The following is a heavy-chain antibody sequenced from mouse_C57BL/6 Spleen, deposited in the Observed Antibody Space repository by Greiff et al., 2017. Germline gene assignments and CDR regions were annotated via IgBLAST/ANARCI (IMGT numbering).Heavy chain of an antibody. CDR3: ASPYYYGSIPWYFDV. V-gene: IGHV1-64*01. J-gene: IGHJ1*03. CDR1: GYTFTSYW. D-gene: IGHD1-1*01. CDR2: IHPNSGST. Sequence: QVQLQQPGAELVKPGASVKLSCKASGYTFTSYWMHWVKQRPGQGLEWIGMIHPNSGSTNYNEKFKSKATLTVDKSSSTAYMQLSSLTSEDSAVYYCASPYYYGSIPWYFDVWGTGTTVTVSS.